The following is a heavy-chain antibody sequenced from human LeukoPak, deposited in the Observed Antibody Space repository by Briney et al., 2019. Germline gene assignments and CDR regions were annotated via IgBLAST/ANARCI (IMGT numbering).Heavy chain of an antibody. J-gene: IGHJ5*02. D-gene: IGHD6-13*01. CDR3: ARAHSWRGFDP. Sequence: SETLSLTCTVSGGSISSGSYYWSWIRQPAGKGLEWIGRIYTSGSTNYNPSLKSRVTISVDTSKNQFSLKLSSVTAADTAVYYCARAHSWRGFDPWGQGTLVTVSS. CDR1: GGSISSGSYY. CDR2: IYTSGST. V-gene: IGHV4-61*02.